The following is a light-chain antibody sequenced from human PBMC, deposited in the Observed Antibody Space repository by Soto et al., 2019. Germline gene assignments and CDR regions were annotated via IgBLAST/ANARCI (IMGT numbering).Light chain of an antibody. V-gene: IGLV2-14*01. J-gene: IGLJ1*01. CDR1: SSDIGGYNY. Sequence: QSSLTQPASVSGAPGQSLTISCTGTSSDIGGYNYVSWYQQHPGKAPRLMLYDVVARPSGISSRFSGSKSGNTASLTISGLQAEDEADYYCSSYISTSTLVFGTGTKLTV. CDR3: SSYISTSTLV. CDR2: DVV.